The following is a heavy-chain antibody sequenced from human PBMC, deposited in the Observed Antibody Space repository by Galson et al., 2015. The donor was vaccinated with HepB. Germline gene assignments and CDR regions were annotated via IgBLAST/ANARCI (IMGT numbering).Heavy chain of an antibody. CDR2: IYSGGST. J-gene: IGHJ2*01. CDR1: GFTVSSNY. D-gene: IGHD6-13*01. Sequence: SLRLSCAASGFTVSSNYMSWVRQAPGKGLEWVSVIYSGGSTYYADSVKGRFTIPRDNSKNTLYLQMNSLRAEDTAVYYCAGDGYSSSWYVRYFDLWGRGTLVTVSS. V-gene: IGHV3-66*01. CDR3: AGDGYSSSWYVRYFDL.